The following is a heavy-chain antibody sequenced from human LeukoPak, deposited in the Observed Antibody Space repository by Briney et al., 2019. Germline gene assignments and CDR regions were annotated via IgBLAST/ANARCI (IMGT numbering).Heavy chain of an antibody. Sequence: PGGSLRLSCAASGFTFSSYSMNWVRQAPGKGLEWVSSISSSSSYIYYADSVKGRFTISRDNAKNSLYLQMNSLRAEDTAVYYCARDRGSYGSEPSDFDYWGQGTLVTVSS. CDR2: ISSSSSYI. D-gene: IGHD3-10*01. V-gene: IGHV3-21*01. CDR1: GFTFSSYS. CDR3: ARDRGSYGSEPSDFDY. J-gene: IGHJ4*02.